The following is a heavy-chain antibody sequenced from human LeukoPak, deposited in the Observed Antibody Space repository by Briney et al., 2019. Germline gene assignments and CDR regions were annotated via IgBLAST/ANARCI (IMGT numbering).Heavy chain of an antibody. CDR2: INHSGST. CDR3: ATRTD. V-gene: IGHV4-34*08. Sequence: LRLSCAASGFTFSSYEMNWVRQPPGKGLEWIGEINHSGSTNYNPSLKSRVTISVGTSKNHFSLKLSSVTAADTAVYYCATRTDWGQGTLVTVSS. D-gene: IGHD1-14*01. J-gene: IGHJ4*02. CDR1: GFTFSSYE.